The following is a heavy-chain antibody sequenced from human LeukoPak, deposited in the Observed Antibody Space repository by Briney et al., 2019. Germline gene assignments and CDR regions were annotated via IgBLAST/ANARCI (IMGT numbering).Heavy chain of an antibody. CDR3: ARRPGQQHCFDY. CDR1: VVSISSYY. J-gene: IGHJ4*02. CDR2: IYYSGSA. Sequence: SETLSLTCTVSVVSISSYYWSWIRQPPGKGLEWIGYIYYSGSANYNPSLKSRVTISVDTSKNQFSLKLSSVTAADTAVYYCARRPGQQHCFDYWGQGTLVTVSS. D-gene: IGHD6-13*01. V-gene: IGHV4-59*08.